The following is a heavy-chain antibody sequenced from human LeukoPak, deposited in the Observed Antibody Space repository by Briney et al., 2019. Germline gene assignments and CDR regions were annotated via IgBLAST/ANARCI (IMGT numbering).Heavy chain of an antibody. Sequence: ASVKVPCKASGYTFTGYYMHWVRQAPGQGLEWMGWINPNSGGTNYAQKFQGRVTMTRDTSISTAYMELSRLRSDDTAVYYCAREDSSSWYLGYYYYYMDVWGKGTTVTVSS. CDR1: GYTFTGYY. V-gene: IGHV1-2*02. D-gene: IGHD6-13*01. CDR3: AREDSSSWYLGYYYYYMDV. CDR2: INPNSGGT. J-gene: IGHJ6*03.